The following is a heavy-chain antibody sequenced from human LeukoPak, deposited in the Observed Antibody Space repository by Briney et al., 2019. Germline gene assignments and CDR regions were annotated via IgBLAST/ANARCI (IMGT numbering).Heavy chain of an antibody. V-gene: IGHV3-23*01. J-gene: IGHJ5*02. D-gene: IGHD2-21*02. CDR1: GFPFSSHA. Sequence: GGSLRLSCAASGFPFSSHAMSWVRQPPGKGLEWVSAISNGKTYYADSVRGRFTISRDDSKNTVSLQMNGLRDEDTALYYCVREAGYCASVCLKSNWFDPWGQGTLVTVSS. CDR3: VREAGYCASVCLKSNWFDP. CDR2: ISNGKT.